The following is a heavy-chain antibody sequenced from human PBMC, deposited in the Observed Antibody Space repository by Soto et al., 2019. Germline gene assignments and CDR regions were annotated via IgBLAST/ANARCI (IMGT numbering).Heavy chain of an antibody. V-gene: IGHV4-31*03. CDR2: IYYSGST. D-gene: IGHD1-26*01. Sequence: SETLSLTCTVSGGSISSGGYYWSWIRQHPGKGLEWIGYIYYSGSTYYNPSLKSRVTISVDTSKNQFSLKLSSVTAADTAVYYCAAGGAGYDAFDIWGHGTIVTVSS. J-gene: IGHJ3*02. CDR1: GGSISSGGYY. CDR3: AAGGAGYDAFDI.